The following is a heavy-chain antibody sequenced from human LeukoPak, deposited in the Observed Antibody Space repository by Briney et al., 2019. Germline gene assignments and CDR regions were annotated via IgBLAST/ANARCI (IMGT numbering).Heavy chain of an antibody. CDR1: RFTFSSYW. CDR2: IKEDGSEK. J-gene: IGHJ5*02. CDR3: AKGPYSGFS. Sequence: GGSLRLSCAASRFTFSSYWMSWVRQAPEKGLEWVANIKEDGSEKNYVDSVKGRFTISRDNAKNSLYLQINSLRAEDTAVYYCAKGPYSGFSWGQGTLVTVSS. D-gene: IGHD1-26*01. V-gene: IGHV3-7*01.